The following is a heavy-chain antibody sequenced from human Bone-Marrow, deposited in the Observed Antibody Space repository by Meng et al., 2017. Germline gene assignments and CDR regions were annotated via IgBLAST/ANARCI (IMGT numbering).Heavy chain of an antibody. D-gene: IGHD5-18*01. CDR1: GGSFSGYY. CDR3: ARGPYTHGHFWYFDL. V-gene: IGHV4-34*01. J-gene: IGHJ2*01. Sequence: QVQLQQWGAGLLKPSETLSLTCAVYGGSFSGYYWSWIRQPPGKGLEWIGEINHSGSTNYNPSLKSRVTISVDTSKNHFSLNLSSVTAADTAVYYCARGPYTHGHFWYFDLWGRGTLVTVSS. CDR2: INHSGST.